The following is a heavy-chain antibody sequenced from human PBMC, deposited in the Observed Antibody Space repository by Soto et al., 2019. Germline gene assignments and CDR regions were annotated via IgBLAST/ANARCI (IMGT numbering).Heavy chain of an antibody. Sequence: QLQLQESGPGLVKPSETLSLTCTVSGGSISSSSYYWGWIRQPPGKGLEWIGSIYYSGSTYYNPSLKGRVNISVDTSKNQFSLKLSSVTAADPAVYYCARRPYSRRWYVDYWGQGTLVTVSS. CDR3: ARRPYSRRWYVDY. J-gene: IGHJ4*02. D-gene: IGHD6-13*01. CDR2: IYYSGST. CDR1: GGSISSSSYY. V-gene: IGHV4-39*01.